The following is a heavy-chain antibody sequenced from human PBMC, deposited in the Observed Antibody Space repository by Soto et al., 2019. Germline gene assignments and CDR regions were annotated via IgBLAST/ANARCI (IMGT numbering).Heavy chain of an antibody. CDR3: ARGGTVPAPRAFDV. V-gene: IGHV4-59*01. Sequence: QVQLQESGPGLVKPSETLSLTCTVSSGTISTYYWSWIRQPPGKGLDWIGYVYYSGSTNYNPSLKSRVTISVDTSKNQFSLRLSSVTAADTAVYYCARGGTVPAPRAFDVWGQGTMVTVSS. D-gene: IGHD2-2*01. J-gene: IGHJ3*01. CDR1: SGTISTYY. CDR2: VYYSGST.